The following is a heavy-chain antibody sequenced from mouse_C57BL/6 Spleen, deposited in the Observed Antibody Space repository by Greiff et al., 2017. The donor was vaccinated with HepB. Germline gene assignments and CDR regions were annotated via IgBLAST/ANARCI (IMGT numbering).Heavy chain of an antibody. V-gene: IGHV1-78*01. D-gene: IGHD6-1*01. CDR1: GYTFTDHT. J-gene: IGHJ1*03. CDR2: IYPRDGST. CDR3: ARWENSAPQYFDV. Sequence: VQLQQSDAELVKPGASVKISCKVSGYTFTDHTIHWMKQRPEQGLEWIGYIYPRDGSTKYNEKFKGKATLTADKSSSTAYMQLNSLTSDDSAVYFCARWENSAPQYFDVWGTGTTVTVSS.